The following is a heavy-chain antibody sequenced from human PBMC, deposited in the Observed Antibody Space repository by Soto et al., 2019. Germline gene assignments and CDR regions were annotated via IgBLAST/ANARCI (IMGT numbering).Heavy chain of an antibody. J-gene: IGHJ5*02. V-gene: IGHV4-30-4*01. CDR2: IYYSGST. CDR3: ARETVGVPHNWFDP. D-gene: IGHD2-21*01. Sequence: SETLSLTCTVSGGSISSGDYYWSWIRQPPGKGLEWIGYIYYSGSTYYNPSLKSRVTISVDTSKNQFSLKLSSVTAADTAVYYCARETVGVPHNWFDPWGQGTLVTVFS. CDR1: GGSISSGDYY.